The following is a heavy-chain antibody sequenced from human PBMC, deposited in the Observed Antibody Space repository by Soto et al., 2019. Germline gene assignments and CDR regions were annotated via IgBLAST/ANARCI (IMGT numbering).Heavy chain of an antibody. J-gene: IGHJ5*02. CDR3: ARGGLDIVVVPAAWWSTGWFDA. D-gene: IGHD2-2*03. CDR1: GYTFTSYY. Sequence: GASVKVSCKASGYTFTSYYMHWVRQAPGQGLEWMGIINPSGGSTSYAQKFQGRVTMTRDTSTSTVYMELSSLRSEDTAVYYCARGGLDIVVVPAAWWSTGWFDAGGQGTLVTVTS. CDR2: INPSGGST. V-gene: IGHV1-46*01.